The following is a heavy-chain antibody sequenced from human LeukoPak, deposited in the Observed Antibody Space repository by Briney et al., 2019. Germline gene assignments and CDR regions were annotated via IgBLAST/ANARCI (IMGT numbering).Heavy chain of an antibody. V-gene: IGHV6-1*01. CDR1: GDSVSSNVAA. CDR3: VRDGAGGLDYFDY. D-gene: IGHD3-16*01. Sequence: QTLSLTCSISGDSVSSNVAAWNWIRQSPSRGLEWLGRTYYRSKWYNDYAVSVKSRITINPDTSRNQFSLRLNSVTPEDTAVYYCVRDGAGGLDYFDYWGQGNLVTVSS. J-gene: IGHJ4*02. CDR2: TYYRSKWYN.